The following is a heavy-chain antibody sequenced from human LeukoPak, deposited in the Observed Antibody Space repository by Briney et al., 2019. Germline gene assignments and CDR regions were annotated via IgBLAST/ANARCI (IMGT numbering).Heavy chain of an antibody. D-gene: IGHD3-22*01. CDR3: VREYYDSSGYYADPIPLFDY. Sequence: GGSLRLSCAASGFTFSDYYMSWIRQAPGKGLEWVSYISSSGSTIYYADSVKGRFTISRDNAKNSLYLQMNSLRAEDTAVYYCVREYYDSSGYYADPIPLFDYWGQGTPVTVSS. J-gene: IGHJ4*02. CDR1: GFTFSDYY. CDR2: ISSSGSTI. V-gene: IGHV3-11*01.